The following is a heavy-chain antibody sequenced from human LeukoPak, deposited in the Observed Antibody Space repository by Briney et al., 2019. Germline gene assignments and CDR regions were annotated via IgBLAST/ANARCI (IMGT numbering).Heavy chain of an antibody. V-gene: IGHV3-7*01. J-gene: IGHJ3*02. CDR3: ARGDFSENDGYVDAFDI. Sequence: QPGGSLRLSCAASGFTFNNYWMSWVRQAPGKGLQWVTDIKSDGSERFYVDSVKGRFTISRDNTKKSLYLQMNSLRAEDTGVYYCARGDFSENDGYVDAFDIWGRGTMVIVSS. D-gene: IGHD5-24*01. CDR1: GFTFNNYW. CDR2: IKSDGSER.